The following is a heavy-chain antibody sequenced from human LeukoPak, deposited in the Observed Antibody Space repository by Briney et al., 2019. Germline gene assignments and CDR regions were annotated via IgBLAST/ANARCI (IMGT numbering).Heavy chain of an antibody. D-gene: IGHD6-13*01. CDR3: AKEQGGIAAAGTGDY. V-gene: IGHV3-23*01. J-gene: IGHJ4*02. CDR2: ISGSGGST. Sequence: GGSLRLSCAASGFTFSSYAMSWVRQAPGKGLEWLSAISGSGGSTYYADSVKGRFTISRDNSKNTLYLQLNSLRAEDTAVYYCAKEQGGIAAAGTGDYWGRGTLVTVSS. CDR1: GFTFSSYA.